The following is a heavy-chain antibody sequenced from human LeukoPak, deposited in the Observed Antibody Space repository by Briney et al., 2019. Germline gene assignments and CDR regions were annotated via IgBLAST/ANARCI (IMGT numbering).Heavy chain of an antibody. Sequence: SETLSLTCTVSGGSISSYYWSWIRQPPGKGLEWIGCIYYSGSTNYNPSLKSRVTISVDTSKNQFSLKLSSVTAADTAVYYCASNWNYGWFDPWGQGTLVTVSS. V-gene: IGHV4-59*08. CDR2: IYYSGST. J-gene: IGHJ5*02. CDR3: ASNWNYGWFDP. D-gene: IGHD1-7*01. CDR1: GGSISSYY.